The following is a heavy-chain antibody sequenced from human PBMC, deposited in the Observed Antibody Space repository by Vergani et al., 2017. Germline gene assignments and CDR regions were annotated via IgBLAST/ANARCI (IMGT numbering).Heavy chain of an antibody. J-gene: IGHJ6*03. Sequence: EVQLLESGGDLVQPGGSLRLSCAASGFSFTTYAMSWVRQAPGKGLEWVSTINTNGDYTRYGDSVKGRFTISRDNSKNTLYLQMNSLRAEDTAVYYCARGGRXESPSRNYYYYMDVWGKGTTVTVSS. CDR2: INTNGDYT. D-gene: IGHD1-14*01. CDR1: GFSFTTYA. V-gene: IGHV3-23*01. CDR3: ARGGRXESPSRNYYYYMDV.